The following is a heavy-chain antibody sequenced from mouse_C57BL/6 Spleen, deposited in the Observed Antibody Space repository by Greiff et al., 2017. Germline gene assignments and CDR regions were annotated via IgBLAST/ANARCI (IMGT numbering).Heavy chain of an antibody. CDR1: GFNIKDYY. J-gene: IGHJ4*01. D-gene: IGHD1-1*01. CDR2: IDPEAGET. V-gene: IGHV14-2*01. Sequence: EVQLQQSGAELVKPGASVKLSCTASGFNIKDYYMHWVKQRTEQGLEWIGRIDPEAGETKYAPKFQGKATITADTSSNTAYLQLSSLTSEDTAVDYCARWGTTVAYAMDYWGQGTSVTVSA. CDR3: ARWGTTVAYAMDY.